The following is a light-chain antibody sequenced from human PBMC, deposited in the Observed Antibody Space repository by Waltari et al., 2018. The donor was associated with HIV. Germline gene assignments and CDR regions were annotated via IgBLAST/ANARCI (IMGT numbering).Light chain of an antibody. CDR2: YVT. Sequence: QPALTQPPSASGSPGQSVPISCTGSSNDIGPYNFVSWYQPHPGKAPKLLIYYVTRRPPGIPARFSGTKSVYPASLAVSDLQVEDEADYYCVSYTEKDTFLLFGGGTKLAV. CDR3: VSYTEKDTFLL. J-gene: IGLJ2*01. CDR1: SNDIGPYNF. V-gene: IGLV2-8*01.